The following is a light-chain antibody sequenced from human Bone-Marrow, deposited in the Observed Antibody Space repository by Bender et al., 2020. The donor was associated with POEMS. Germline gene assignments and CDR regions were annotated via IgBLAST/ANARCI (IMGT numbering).Light chain of an antibody. Sequence: SYVLTQPPSVSVAPGQTASITCGGDNIGIKSVHWYQRKPGQAPVLVVYDDSDRPSGIPERFSGSNSANTATLTISRVEAGDEADYYCQVWDTSISNLYLVFGGKTKLTVL. CDR1: NIGIKS. CDR2: DDS. V-gene: IGLV3-21*02. J-gene: IGLJ3*02. CDR3: QVWDTSISNLYLV.